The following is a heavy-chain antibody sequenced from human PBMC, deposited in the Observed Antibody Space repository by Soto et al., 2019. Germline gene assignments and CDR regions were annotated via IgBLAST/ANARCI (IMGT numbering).Heavy chain of an antibody. V-gene: IGHV3-48*02. CDR1: GFSFSPYS. Sequence: PVGSLRLSCAASGFSFSPYSMNWVRQAPGKGLKWLSYISSTSSTIYYADSVEGRFTVSRDNAKNSLYLQMNSLGDDDTAIYYCARVGGSYSTAIDHWGQGVLVTVSS. D-gene: IGHD1-26*01. CDR3: ARVGGSYSTAIDH. J-gene: IGHJ4*02. CDR2: ISSTSSTI.